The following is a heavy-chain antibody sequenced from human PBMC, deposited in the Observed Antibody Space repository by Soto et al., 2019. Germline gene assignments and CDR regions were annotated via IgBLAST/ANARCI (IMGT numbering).Heavy chain of an antibody. CDR1: GGSISSGGYY. J-gene: IGHJ4*02. D-gene: IGHD5-12*01. V-gene: IGHV4-31*03. CDR2: IYYSGST. Sequence: QVQLQESGPGLVKPSQTLSLTCTVSGGSISSGGYYWSWIRQHPGKGLEWIGYIYYSGSTYYNPSLKSRVTISVDTSKNQSSLKLSSVTAADTAVYYCARAVRSGYDRFYYFDYWGQGTLVTVSS. CDR3: ARAVRSGYDRFYYFDY.